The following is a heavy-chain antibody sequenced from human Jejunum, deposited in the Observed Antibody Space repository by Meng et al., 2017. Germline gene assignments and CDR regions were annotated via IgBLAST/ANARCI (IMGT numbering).Heavy chain of an antibody. Sequence: GESLKISCAASGFTFSDYYMSWIRQAPGKGLEWVSYISSSGNTIYYADSVKGRFTISRDNAKNSLYLQMNRLRAEDTAVYYCARDPKGIVRATWWWNYYFDYWGQGTLVTVSS. CDR2: ISSSGNTI. V-gene: IGHV3-11*04. CDR1: GFTFSDYY. D-gene: IGHD1-26*01. CDR3: ARDPKGIVRATWWWNYYFDY. J-gene: IGHJ4*02.